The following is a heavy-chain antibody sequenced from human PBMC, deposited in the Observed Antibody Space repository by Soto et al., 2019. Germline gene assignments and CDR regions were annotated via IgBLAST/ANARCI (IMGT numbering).Heavy chain of an antibody. CDR3: AKMYSGSSPLQY. J-gene: IGHJ4*02. V-gene: IGHV3-53*01. D-gene: IGHD1-26*01. Sequence: EVQLVESGGGLIQPGGSLRLSCAASGFTVSSTYMSWVRQAPGKGLAWVSGIYSGGSTFYADSVKGRFTISRDNSKNTCYRHMNSLRAEDTAVYYCAKMYSGSSPLQYWGQGTLVTVSS. CDR1: GFTVSSTY. CDR2: IYSGGST.